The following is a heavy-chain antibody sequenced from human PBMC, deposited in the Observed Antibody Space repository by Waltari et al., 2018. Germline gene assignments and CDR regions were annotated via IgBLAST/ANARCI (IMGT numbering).Heavy chain of an antibody. V-gene: IGHV4-34*01. CDR3: ARRVVDTAMVRPYYFDY. J-gene: IGHJ4*02. Sequence: QVQLQQWGAGLLKPSETLSLTCAVYGGSFSGYYWSWIRQPPGQGLEWIGEINHSGSTNYNPSLKSRVTISVDTSKNQFSLKLSSVTAADTAVYYCARRVVDTAMVRPYYFDYWGQGTLVTVSS. CDR1: GGSFSGYY. D-gene: IGHD5-18*01. CDR2: INHSGST.